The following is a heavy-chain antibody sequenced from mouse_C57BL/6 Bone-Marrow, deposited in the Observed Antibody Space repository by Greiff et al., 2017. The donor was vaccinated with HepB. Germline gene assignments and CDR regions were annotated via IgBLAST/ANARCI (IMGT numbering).Heavy chain of an antibody. Sequence: EVHLVESGGGLVKPGGSLKLSCAASGFTFSDYGMHWVRQAPEKGLGWVAYISSGSSTIYYADTVKGRFTISRDNAKNTLFLQMTSLRSEDTAMYYCARTPYSNIFAYWGQGTLVTVSA. CDR1: GFTFSDYG. V-gene: IGHV5-17*01. CDR2: ISSGSSTI. J-gene: IGHJ3*01. D-gene: IGHD2-5*01. CDR3: ARTPYSNIFAY.